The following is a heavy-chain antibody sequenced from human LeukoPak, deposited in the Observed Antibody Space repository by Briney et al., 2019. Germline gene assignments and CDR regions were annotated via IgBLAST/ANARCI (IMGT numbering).Heavy chain of an antibody. V-gene: IGHV1-2*02. CDR1: GYTFTGYY. Sequence: ASVKVSCKASGYTFTGYYVHWVRQAPGQGLEWMGWINPSRGGTKCAQKFQGRVTMTRDTSTNTGYMELRSLRSDDTAVFYCARGTTPVTTFFAFDIWGQGTMVTVSS. J-gene: IGHJ3*02. D-gene: IGHD4-17*01. CDR2: INPSRGGT. CDR3: ARGTTPVTTFFAFDI.